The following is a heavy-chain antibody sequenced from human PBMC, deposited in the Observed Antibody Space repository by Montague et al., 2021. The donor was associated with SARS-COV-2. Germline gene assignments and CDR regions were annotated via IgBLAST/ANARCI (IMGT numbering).Heavy chain of an antibody. CDR1: GGSVCSCSFY. CDR3: IRGLADVDS. Sequence: TLSLTCTVSGGSVCSCSFYWSCLPQPTGKGLEWIGRLYASGITNQYPSLRSLVTISTDTSKNHFSMRLSSATAADTAHYYCIRGLADVDSWGQGTLVTVSS. CDR2: LYASGIT. V-gene: IGHV4-61*02. J-gene: IGHJ5*01.